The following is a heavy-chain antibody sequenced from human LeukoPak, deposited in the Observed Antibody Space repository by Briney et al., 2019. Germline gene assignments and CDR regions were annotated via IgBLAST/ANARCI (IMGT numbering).Heavy chain of an antibody. J-gene: IGHJ2*01. CDR3: ARCVDYWYFVL. CDR1: GFTFSGVS. V-gene: IGHV3-23*05. CDR2: IYLTGGAT. D-gene: IGHD2-8*01. Sequence: PGGSLRLSCAASGFTFSGVSMNWVRQAPGKGLEWVSPIYLTGGATNYAQSLKGRFTISRDNSKNTLYLQMNSLRAEDTAVYYCARCVDYWYFVLWGRGNLVTVSS.